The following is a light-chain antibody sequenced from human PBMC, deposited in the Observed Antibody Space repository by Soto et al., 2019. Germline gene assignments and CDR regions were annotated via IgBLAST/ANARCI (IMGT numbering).Light chain of an antibody. CDR1: SSDVGGYNF. Sequence: QSALTQPASVSGSPGQSITLSCSGTSSDVGGYNFVSWYQHHPDKAPKLMIYDVNNRPSGVSNRFSGSKSGNTASLTISGLQAEDEADYYCSSYTGLSSLYVFGTGTKLTVL. CDR3: SSYTGLSSLYV. CDR2: DVN. V-gene: IGLV2-14*03. J-gene: IGLJ1*01.